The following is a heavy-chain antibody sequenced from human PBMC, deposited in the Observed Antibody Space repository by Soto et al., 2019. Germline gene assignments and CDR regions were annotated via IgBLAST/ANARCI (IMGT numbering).Heavy chain of an antibody. CDR2: IYPGDSDT. D-gene: IGHD6-13*01. CDR3: ATTAAAGKYYNGMDV. V-gene: IGHV5-51*01. J-gene: IGHJ6*02. Sequence: GESLKISCKGSGYSFTSYWIGWVRQMPGKGLEWMGIIYPGDSDTRYSPSFQGQVTISADKSISTAYLQWSSLKASDTAMYYCATTAAAGKYYNGMDVWGQGTTVTAP. CDR1: GYSFTSYW.